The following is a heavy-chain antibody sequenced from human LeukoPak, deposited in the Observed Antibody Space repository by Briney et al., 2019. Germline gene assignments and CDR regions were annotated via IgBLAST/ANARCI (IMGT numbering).Heavy chain of an antibody. CDR3: EWFGGSFNGMDV. J-gene: IGHJ6*02. CDR2: LYSGGST. D-gene: IGHD3-16*01. Sequence: RGSLRLSCAPSGFTATSNHTNWVPQTPRKGLEWVSILYSGGSTYYAESVRGRFTISRDNSKNTLYLQMNGLRAEDTAVYYCEWFGGSFNGMDVWGQGTTVTVSS. V-gene: IGHV3-66*01. CDR1: GFTATSNH.